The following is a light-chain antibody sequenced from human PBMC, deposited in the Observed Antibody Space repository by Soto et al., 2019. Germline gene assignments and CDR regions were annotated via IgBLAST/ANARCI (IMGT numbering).Light chain of an antibody. CDR1: SSDVGRYNS. CDR2: EVN. V-gene: IGLV2-14*01. Sequence: QSALTQPASVSGSPGQSITVSCTGTSSDVGRYNSVSWYQQHPGKTPKLMIFEVNNRPSGVSNRFSGSKSGNTASLTISGLQAEDEADYYCTSYTNSNTYVFGTGTKLTVL. J-gene: IGLJ1*01. CDR3: TSYTNSNTYV.